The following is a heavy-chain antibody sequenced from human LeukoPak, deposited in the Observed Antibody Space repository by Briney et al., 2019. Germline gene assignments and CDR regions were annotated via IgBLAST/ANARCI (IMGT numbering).Heavy chain of an antibody. V-gene: IGHV4-61*02. J-gene: IGHJ4*02. CDR2: IYTSGST. CDR3: ARTQYDFWSGTYYFDY. CDR1: GGSISSGSYY. D-gene: IGHD3-3*01. Sequence: SQTLSLTCTVSGGSISSGSYYWSWIRQPAGKGLEWIGRIYTSGSTNYNPSLKSRVTISVDTSKNQFSPKLSSVTAADTAVYYCARTQYDFWSGTYYFDYWGQGTLVTVSS.